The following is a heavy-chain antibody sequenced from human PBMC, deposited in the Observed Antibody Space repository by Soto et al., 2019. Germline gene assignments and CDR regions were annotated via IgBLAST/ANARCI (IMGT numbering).Heavy chain of an antibody. CDR1: GFTFTRYS. CDR3: ARESEDLTSNFDY. J-gene: IGHJ4*02. V-gene: IGHV3-21*06. Sequence: PGVSLSLSCAASGFTFTRYSMNWVRPAPGKGLEWVSSISSTTNYIYYGDSMKGRFTISRDNAKNSLYLEMNSLRAEDTAVYYCARESEDLTSNFDYWGQGTLVTVSS. CDR2: ISSTTNYI.